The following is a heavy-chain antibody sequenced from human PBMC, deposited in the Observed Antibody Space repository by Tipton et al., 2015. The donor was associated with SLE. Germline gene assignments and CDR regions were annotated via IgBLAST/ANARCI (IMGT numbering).Heavy chain of an antibody. D-gene: IGHD6-19*01. Sequence: TLSLTCTVSGGSISSYYWSWIRQPPGKGLEWIGYIYYSGSTNYNPSLKSRVTISVDTSKNQFSLKLSSVTAADTAVYYCAREAGWLHYYYYYMDVWGKGTTVTVPS. V-gene: IGHV4-59*12. J-gene: IGHJ6*03. CDR3: AREAGWLHYYYYYMDV. CDR1: GGSISSYY. CDR2: IYYSGST.